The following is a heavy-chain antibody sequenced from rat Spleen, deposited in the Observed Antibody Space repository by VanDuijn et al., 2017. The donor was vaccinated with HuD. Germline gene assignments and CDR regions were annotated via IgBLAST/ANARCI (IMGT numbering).Heavy chain of an antibody. V-gene: IGHV2-30*01. D-gene: IGHD1-1*01. J-gene: IGHJ2*01. Sequence: QVQLKESGPGLVQPSQTLSLTCTVSGFSLTSYNVHWVRQPTGKGLEWMGIIWTGGSTAYNSALKSRLSISRDTSKNQVFLKMNSLQSEDTTTYYCARDLRYYRGFDYWGQGVMVTVSS. CDR2: IWTGGST. CDR3: ARDLRYYRGFDY. CDR1: GFSLTSYN.